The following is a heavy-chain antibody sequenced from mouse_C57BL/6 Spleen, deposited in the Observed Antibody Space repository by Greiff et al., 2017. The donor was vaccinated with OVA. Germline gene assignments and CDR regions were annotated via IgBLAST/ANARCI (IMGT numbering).Heavy chain of an antibody. D-gene: IGHD1-1*01. CDR2: IDPNSGGT. Sequence: QVQLKQPGAELVKPGASVKLSCKASGYTFTSYWMHWVKQRPGRGLEWIGRIDPNSGGTKYNEKFKSKATLTVDKPSSTAYMQLSSLTSEDSAVYYCARLFITTVVADWYFDVWGTGTTVTVSS. CDR3: ARLFITTVVADWYFDV. CDR1: GYTFTSYW. J-gene: IGHJ1*03. V-gene: IGHV1-72*01.